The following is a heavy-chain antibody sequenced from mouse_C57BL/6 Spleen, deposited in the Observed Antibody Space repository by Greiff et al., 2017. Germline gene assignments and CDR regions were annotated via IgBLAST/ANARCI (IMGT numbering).Heavy chain of an antibody. CDR1: GYTFTDYN. CDR3: ARRGRVYSRFAY. CDR2: INPNNGGT. Sequence: VQLQQSGPELVKPGASVKIPCKASGYTFTDYNMDWVKQSHGKSLEWIGDINPNNGGTIYNQKFKGKATLTVDKSSSTAYMELRRLTSEDTAVYYCARRGRVYSRFAYWGQGTLVTVSA. V-gene: IGHV1-18*01. J-gene: IGHJ3*01. D-gene: IGHD2-1*01.